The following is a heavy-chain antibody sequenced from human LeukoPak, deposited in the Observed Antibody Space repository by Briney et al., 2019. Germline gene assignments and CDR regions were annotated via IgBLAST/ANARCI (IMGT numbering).Heavy chain of an antibody. Sequence: ASVKVSCKASGYTFTNYGISWVRQAPGQGLEWMGWISAYNGNTNYAQKLQGRVTMTTDTSTSTAYMELRSRRSDDTAVFYCARQTPTIRALGSWGQGTLVTVSS. D-gene: IGHD4-23*01. J-gene: IGHJ5*02. CDR3: ARQTPTIRALGS. CDR2: ISAYNGNT. CDR1: GYTFTNYG. V-gene: IGHV1-18*01.